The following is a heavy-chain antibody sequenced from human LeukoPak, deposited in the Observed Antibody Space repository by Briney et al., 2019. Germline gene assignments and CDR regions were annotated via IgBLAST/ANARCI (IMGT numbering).Heavy chain of an antibody. CDR2: ISAYNGNT. J-gene: IGHJ4*02. Sequence: ASVKVSCKASGYTFTSYGISWVRQAPGQGLEWMGWISAYNGNTNYAQKLQGRVTMTTDTSTSTAYMELRSLRSDDTAVYYCARGNYYDSSGYPRRFDYWGQGTLVTVSS. D-gene: IGHD3-22*01. CDR1: GYTFTSYG. V-gene: IGHV1-18*01. CDR3: ARGNYYDSSGYPRRFDY.